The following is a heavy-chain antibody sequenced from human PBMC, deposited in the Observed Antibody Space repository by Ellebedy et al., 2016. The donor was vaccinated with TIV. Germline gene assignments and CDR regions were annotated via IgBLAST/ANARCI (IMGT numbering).Heavy chain of an antibody. J-gene: IGHJ6*02. CDR1: GFTFSSYA. CDR2: ISGSGGST. Sequence: GGSLRLXXAASGFTFSSYAMSWVRQAPGKGLEWVSAISGSGGSTYYADSVKGRFTISRDNSKNTLYLQMNSLRAEDTAVYYCVNFPLGYSSSFSEYYYGMDVWGQGTTVTVSS. D-gene: IGHD6-13*01. CDR3: VNFPLGYSSSFSEYYYGMDV. V-gene: IGHV3-23*01.